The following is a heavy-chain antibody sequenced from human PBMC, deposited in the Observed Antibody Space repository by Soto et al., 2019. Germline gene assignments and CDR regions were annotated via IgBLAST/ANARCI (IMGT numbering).Heavy chain of an antibody. J-gene: IGHJ5*02. CDR1: GASLRSGTYY. Sequence: SETLSLTCTVSGASLRSGTYYWSWIRQPPGKGLEWIGYISHSGRTNYAPSLKSRLTISRDNSKNTLYLQMNSLRAEDTAVYYCAKDRLKITMIVHGFDPWGQGTLVTVSS. V-gene: IGHV4-61*01. CDR3: AKDRLKITMIVHGFDP. CDR2: ISHSGRT. D-gene: IGHD3-22*01.